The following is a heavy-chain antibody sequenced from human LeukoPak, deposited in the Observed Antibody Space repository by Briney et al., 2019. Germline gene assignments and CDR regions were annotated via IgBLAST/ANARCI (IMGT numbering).Heavy chain of an antibody. CDR1: GFTFSGYW. V-gene: IGHV3-7*03. CDR3: ATPLDYYDSSGYHQGGD. CDR2: IKQDGSKK. D-gene: IGHD3-22*01. Sequence: GRSLRLSCAASGFTFSGYWMSWVRQAPGKGLEWVANIKQDGSKKNYVDSVKGRFTISRDNAKNSLYLQMNSLRAEDTAVYYCATPLDYYDSSGYHQGGDWGQGTLVTVSS. J-gene: IGHJ4*02.